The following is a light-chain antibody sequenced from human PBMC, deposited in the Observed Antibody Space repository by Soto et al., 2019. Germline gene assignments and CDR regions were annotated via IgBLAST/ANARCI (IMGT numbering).Light chain of an antibody. CDR3: QAWGTGGV. CDR2: INSDGSH. J-gene: IGLJ3*02. V-gene: IGLV4-69*01. Sequence: QPVLTQSPSASASLGASVKLTCTLSRGHSSYAIAWHQQQPEKGPRYLMEINSDGSHTKGDGVPDRFSGSSSGADRYLTISSLHSDDEADYYCQAWGTGGVFGGGTKLTVL. CDR1: RGHSSYA.